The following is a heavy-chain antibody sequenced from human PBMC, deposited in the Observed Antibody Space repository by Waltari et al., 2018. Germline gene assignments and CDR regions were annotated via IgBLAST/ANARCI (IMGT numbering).Heavy chain of an antibody. CDR3: AKAGSIAARPGGYYFDY. CDR1: GFTFSSYA. J-gene: IGHJ4*02. Sequence: EVQLLESGGGLVQPGGSLRLSCAASGFTFSSYAMSWVRQAPGKGMAWVSAIIGSGGSTYSADSVKGRFTISRDNSKNTLYLQMNSLRAEDTAVYYCAKAGSIAARPGGYYFDYWGQGTLVTVSS. V-gene: IGHV3-23*01. D-gene: IGHD6-6*01. CDR2: IIGSGGST.